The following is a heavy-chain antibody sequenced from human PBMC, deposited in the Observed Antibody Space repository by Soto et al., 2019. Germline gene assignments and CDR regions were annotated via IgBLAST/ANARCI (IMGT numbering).Heavy chain of an antibody. CDR2: ISAYNGNT. V-gene: IGHV1-18*01. CDR3: ARGTGSYIVATHYYFDY. Sequence: GASVKVSCKASGYTFTSYGISWVRQAPGQGLEWMGWISAYNGNTNYAQKLQGRVTMTTDTSTSTAYMELKSLRSDDTAVYYCARGTGSYIVATHYYFDYWGQGTLVTVSS. J-gene: IGHJ4*02. D-gene: IGHD5-12*01. CDR1: GYTFTSYG.